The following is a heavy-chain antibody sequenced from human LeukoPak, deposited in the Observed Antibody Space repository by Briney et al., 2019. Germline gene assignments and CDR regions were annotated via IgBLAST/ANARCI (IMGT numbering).Heavy chain of an antibody. J-gene: IGHJ4*02. CDR2: IYYSGST. CDR3: ARFADTAKIDY. CDR1: GGSISSSSYY. V-gene: IGHV4-39*01. D-gene: IGHD5-18*01. Sequence: SETLSLTCAVSGGSISSSSYYWGWIRQPPGKGLEWIGSIYYSGSTYYNPSLKSRVTISVDTSKNQFSLKLSSVTAADTAVYYCARFADTAKIDYWGQGTLVTVSS.